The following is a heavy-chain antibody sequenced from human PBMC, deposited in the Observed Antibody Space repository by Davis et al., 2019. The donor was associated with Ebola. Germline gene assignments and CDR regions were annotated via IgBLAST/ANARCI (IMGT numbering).Heavy chain of an antibody. CDR1: GFTFSSYA. V-gene: IGHV3-30-3*01. CDR2: ISYDGSNK. Sequence: PGGSLRLSCAASGFTFSSYAMHWVRQAPGKGLEWVAVISYDGSNKYYADSVKGRFTISRDNSKNTLYLQMNSLRAEDTAVYYCARDGAEWFGEYLPHNYYYYYYMDVWGKGTTVTVSS. D-gene: IGHD3-10*01. CDR3: ARDGAEWFGEYLPHNYYYYYYMDV. J-gene: IGHJ6*03.